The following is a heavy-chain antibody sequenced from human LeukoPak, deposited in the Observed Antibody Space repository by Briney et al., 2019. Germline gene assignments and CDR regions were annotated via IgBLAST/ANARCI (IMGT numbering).Heavy chain of an antibody. CDR1: GYTFTGYY. CDR2: INPNSGGT. D-gene: IGHD3-10*01. J-gene: IGHJ4*02. V-gene: IGHV1-2*04. Sequence: ASAKVSCKASGYTFTGYYMHWVRQAPGQGLEWMGWINPNSGGTNYAQKFQGWVTMTRDTSISTAYMELSRLRSDDTAVYYCARAVIYGSGSKQLDYWGQGTLVTVSS. CDR3: ARAVIYGSGSKQLDY.